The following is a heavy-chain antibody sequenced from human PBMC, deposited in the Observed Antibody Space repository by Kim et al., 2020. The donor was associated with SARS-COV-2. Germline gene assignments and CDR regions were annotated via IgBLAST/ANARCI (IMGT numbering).Heavy chain of an antibody. Sequence: SETLSLTCTVSGGSISSSSYYWGWIRQPPGKGLEWIGSIYYSGSTYYNPSLKSRVTISVDTSKNQFSLKLSSVTAADTAVYYCARLGGYEHFDYWGQGTLVTVSS. CDR3: ARLGGYEHFDY. J-gene: IGHJ4*02. CDR2: IYYSGST. D-gene: IGHD5-12*01. V-gene: IGHV4-39*01. CDR1: GGSISSSSYY.